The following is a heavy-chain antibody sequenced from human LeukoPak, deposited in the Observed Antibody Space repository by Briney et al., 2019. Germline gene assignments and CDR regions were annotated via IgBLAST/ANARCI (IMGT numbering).Heavy chain of an antibody. CDR3: ARGVVVVAATPYYYYGMDV. J-gene: IGHJ6*02. D-gene: IGHD2-15*01. CDR2: INHSGST. V-gene: IGHV4-34*01. CDR1: SGSFSGYY. Sequence: SETLSLTCAVYSGSFSGYYWSWIRQPPGKGLEWIGEINHSGSTNYNPSLKSRVTISVDTSKNQFSLKLSSVTAADTAVYYCARGVVVVAATPYYYYGMDVWGQGTTVTVSS.